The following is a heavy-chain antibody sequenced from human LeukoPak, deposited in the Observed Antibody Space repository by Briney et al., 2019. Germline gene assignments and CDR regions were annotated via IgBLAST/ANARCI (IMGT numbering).Heavy chain of an antibody. CDR2: ISYDGSNK. CDR1: GFTFSSYA. V-gene: IGHV3-30-3*01. CDR3: ARDPTVVVVAATLPYDY. D-gene: IGHD2-15*01. Sequence: PGTSLRLSCAASGFTFSSYAMHWVRQAPGKGLEWVAVISYDGSNKYYADSVEGRFTISRDNSKNTLYLQMNSLRAEDTAVYYCARDPTVVVVAATLPYDYWGQGTLVTVSS. J-gene: IGHJ4*02.